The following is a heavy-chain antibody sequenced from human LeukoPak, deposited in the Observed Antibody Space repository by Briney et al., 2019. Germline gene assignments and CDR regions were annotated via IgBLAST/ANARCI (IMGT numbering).Heavy chain of an antibody. CDR3: ARGQWLVLDY. V-gene: IGHV4-30-4*01. J-gene: IGHJ4*02. Sequence: SEALSLTCTVSGGSISSGDYYWSWIRQPPGKGLEWIGYIYYSGSTYYNPSLKSRVTISVDTSKNQFSLKLSSVTAADTAVYYCARGQWLVLDYWGQGTLVTVSS. D-gene: IGHD6-19*01. CDR1: GGSISSGDYY. CDR2: IYYSGST.